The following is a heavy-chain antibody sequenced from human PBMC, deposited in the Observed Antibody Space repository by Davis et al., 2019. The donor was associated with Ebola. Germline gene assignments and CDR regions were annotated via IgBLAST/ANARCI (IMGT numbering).Heavy chain of an antibody. CDR2: IYYSGST. V-gene: IGHV4-31*03. CDR3: AREAGGDLFYYYYGMDV. J-gene: IGHJ6*02. D-gene: IGHD2-21*02. CDR1: GGSISSGGYY. Sequence: MPSETLSLTCTVSGGSISSGGYYWSWIRQHPGKGLEWIGYIYYSGSTYYNPSLKSRVTISVDTSKNQFSLKLSSVTAADTAVYYCAREAGGDLFYYYYGMDVWGQGTTVTVSS.